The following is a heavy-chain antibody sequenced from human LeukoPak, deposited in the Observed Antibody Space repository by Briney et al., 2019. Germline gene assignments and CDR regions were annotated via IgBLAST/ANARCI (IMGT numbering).Heavy chain of an antibody. Sequence: GGSLRLSCAASGFTLSSYGMHWVRQAPGKGLEWVAVISYDGSNKYYADSVKGRFTISRDNSKNTLYLQMNSLRAEDTAVYYCAKDEEYSSSWTHLDYWGQGTLVTVSS. J-gene: IGHJ4*02. D-gene: IGHD6-13*01. CDR3: AKDEEYSSSWTHLDY. CDR2: ISYDGSNK. V-gene: IGHV3-30*18. CDR1: GFTLSSYG.